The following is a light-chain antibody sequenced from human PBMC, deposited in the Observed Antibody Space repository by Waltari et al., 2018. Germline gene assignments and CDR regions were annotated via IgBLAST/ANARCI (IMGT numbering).Light chain of an antibody. Sequence: SYVLTQPPSVSVAPGETARITCGGNNIESKSVHWYRQRPGQAPVVVISYDNDRAAGIPERCSGCNSGNTATLTISRVEAGDEADYYCQVWDANTDPGVFGTGTEVTVL. CDR2: YDN. CDR1: NIESKS. V-gene: IGLV3-21*01. J-gene: IGLJ1*01. CDR3: QVWDANTDPGV.